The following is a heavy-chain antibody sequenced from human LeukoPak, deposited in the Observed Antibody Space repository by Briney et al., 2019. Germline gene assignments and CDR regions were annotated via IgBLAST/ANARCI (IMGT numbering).Heavy chain of an antibody. J-gene: IGHJ4*02. CDR1: GFTFSSYA. D-gene: IGHD6-19*01. V-gene: IGHV3-30-3*01. Sequence: PGRSLRLSCAASGFTFSSYAMHWVRQAPGKGLEWVAVISYDGSNKYYADSVKGRFTISRDNSKNTLYLQMDSLRAEDTAVYYCARFVVGQWLERYFDYWGQGTLVTVSS. CDR3: ARFVVGQWLERYFDY. CDR2: ISYDGSNK.